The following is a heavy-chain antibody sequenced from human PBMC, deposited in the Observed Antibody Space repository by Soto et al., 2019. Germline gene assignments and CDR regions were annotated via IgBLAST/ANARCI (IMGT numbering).Heavy chain of an antibody. CDR3: ARAAIHGGSWYFWFDP. V-gene: IGHV1-69*01. CDR1: GGTFSRHA. D-gene: IGHD6-13*01. J-gene: IGHJ5*02. Sequence: QVQLVQSGSEVKMPGSSVKVSCKTSGGTFSRHAINWVRQAPGQGLEWMGGIIPLFGTTNYAQKFKGRDTISADESTSTAYMELSSLTSEDAAVYYCARAAIHGGSWYFWFDPWGQGTLVTVSS. CDR2: IIPLFGTT.